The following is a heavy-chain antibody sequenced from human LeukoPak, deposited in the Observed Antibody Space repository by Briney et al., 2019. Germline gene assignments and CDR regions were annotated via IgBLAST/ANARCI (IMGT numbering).Heavy chain of an antibody. V-gene: IGHV3-23*01. Sequence: GGSLGLSCSASGFTFSSYAMNWVRQAPGKGLEWVSVISGSDDNTFYADSVRGRFAISRDNSKNTLYLQMSSLRAEDTAVYYCAKDSHPPRSGTAFYFDYWGQGTLVTVSS. D-gene: IGHD6-19*01. CDR1: GFTFSSYA. CDR3: AKDSHPPRSGTAFYFDY. CDR2: ISGSDDNT. J-gene: IGHJ4*02.